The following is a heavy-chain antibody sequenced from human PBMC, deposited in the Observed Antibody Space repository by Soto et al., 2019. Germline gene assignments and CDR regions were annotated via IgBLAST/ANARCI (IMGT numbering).Heavy chain of an antibody. V-gene: IGHV3-23*01. CDR3: AKDRTPSVYWSSTSCYYYYYGMDV. J-gene: IGHJ6*02. CDR1: GFTFSSYA. D-gene: IGHD2-2*01. Sequence: EVQLLESGGGLVQPGGSLRLSCAASGFTFSSYAMSWVRQAPGKGLEWVSAISGSGGSTYYADSVKGRFTISRDNSKNTLYLQMNSLRAEDTAVYYCAKDRTPSVYWSSTSCYYYYYGMDVWGQGTTVTVSS. CDR2: ISGSGGST.